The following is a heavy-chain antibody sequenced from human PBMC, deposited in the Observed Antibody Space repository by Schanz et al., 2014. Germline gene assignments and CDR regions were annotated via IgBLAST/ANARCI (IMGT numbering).Heavy chain of an antibody. D-gene: IGHD2-21*02. Sequence: EVQLLESGGGLVQPGGSLRLSCAGSGFTFSSYAMSWVRQTPGKGLEWVSRTSNDGSFTTFADSVKGRFTISRDSSKNTLYLQMNSLRAEDTAVYYCARPSDSSWYMDVWGKGTTVTVSS. CDR2: TSNDGSFT. J-gene: IGHJ6*03. V-gene: IGHV3-23*01. CDR3: ARPSDSSWYMDV. CDR1: GFTFSSYA.